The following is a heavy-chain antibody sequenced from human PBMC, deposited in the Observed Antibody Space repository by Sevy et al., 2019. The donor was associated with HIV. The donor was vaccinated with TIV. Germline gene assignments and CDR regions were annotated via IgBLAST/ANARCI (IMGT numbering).Heavy chain of an antibody. CDR3: AREDIADRHFDY. D-gene: IGHD6-6*01. CDR1: GFTFSDYY. CDR2: ISSSGSTI. V-gene: IGHV3-11*01. Sequence: GGSLRLSCAASGFTFSDYYINWIRQAPGKGLEWVSYISSSGSTIYYTDSVKGRFTISRDNAKNSLHLQMNSLRVEDTAVYYCAREDIADRHFDYWGQGTLVTVSS. J-gene: IGHJ4*02.